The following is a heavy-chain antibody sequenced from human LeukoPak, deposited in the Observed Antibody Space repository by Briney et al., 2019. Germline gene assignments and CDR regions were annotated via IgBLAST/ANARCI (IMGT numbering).Heavy chain of an antibody. CDR2: IKPDGSEK. V-gene: IGHV3-7*01. Sequence: GGSLRLSCAASGFTFSDYYMSWVRQAPGKGLEWVTNIKPDGSEKYYVDSVKGRFTISRDNAKNSLYLQMNSLRAEDTALYYCARDTVGATDYWGQGTLVTVSS. CDR3: ARDTVGATDY. D-gene: IGHD1-26*01. CDR1: GFTFSDYY. J-gene: IGHJ4*02.